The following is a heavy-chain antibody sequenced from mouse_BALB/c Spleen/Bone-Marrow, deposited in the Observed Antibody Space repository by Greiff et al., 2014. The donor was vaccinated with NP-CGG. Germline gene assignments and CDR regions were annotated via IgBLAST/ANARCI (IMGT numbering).Heavy chain of an antibody. J-gene: IGHJ3*01. Sequence: VQLQQSGAELVRPGASVTLSCKASGYTFTDYEMHWVKQTPVHGLEWIGAIDPGTGGTAYNQKFKGKATLTADKSSSTAYMELRSLTSEDSAVYYCTREGYYGSSPAWFAYWGQGTLVTVSA. CDR1: GYTFTDYE. CDR3: TREGYYGSSPAWFAY. D-gene: IGHD1-1*01. CDR2: IDPGTGGT. V-gene: IGHV1-15*01.